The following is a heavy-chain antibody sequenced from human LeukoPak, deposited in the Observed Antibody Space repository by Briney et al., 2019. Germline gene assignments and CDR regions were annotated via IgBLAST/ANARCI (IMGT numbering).Heavy chain of an antibody. J-gene: IGHJ5*02. Sequence: ASVKVSCKTSGYTFPDFGIYWVRQAPGKGLEWVANIKQDGSEKYYVDSVKGRFTISRDNAKNSLYLQMNSLRAEDTAVYYCARDAVIEVVPQPRWGLDPWGQGTLVTVSS. CDR3: ARDAVIEVVPQPRWGLDP. V-gene: IGHV3-7*01. CDR1: GYTFPDFG. CDR2: IKQDGSEK. D-gene: IGHD3-22*01.